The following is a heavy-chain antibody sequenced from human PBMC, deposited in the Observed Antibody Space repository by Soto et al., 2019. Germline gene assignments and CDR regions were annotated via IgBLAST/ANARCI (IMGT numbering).Heavy chain of an antibody. CDR1: GYTFTSYD. Sequence: ASVKVSCKASGYTFTSYDINWVRQATGQGLEWMGWMNPNSGNTGYAQKFQGRVTMTRNTSISTAYMELSSLRSEDTAVYYCARDGSTRIHHWFDPWGQGTLVTVSS. CDR2: MNPNSGNT. D-gene: IGHD2-2*01. CDR3: ARDGSTRIHHWFDP. V-gene: IGHV1-8*01. J-gene: IGHJ5*02.